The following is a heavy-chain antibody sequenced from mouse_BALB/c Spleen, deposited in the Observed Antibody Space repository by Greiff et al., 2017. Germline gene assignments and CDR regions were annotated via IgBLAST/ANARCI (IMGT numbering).Heavy chain of an antibody. J-gene: IGHJ2*01. CDR1: GFTFSSYG. D-gene: IGHD4-1*01. Sequence: EVHVVESGGGLVQPGGSLKLSCAASGFTFSSYGMPWVRQTPDKRLELVATINSNGGSTYYPDSVKGRFTISRDNAKNTLYLQMSSLKSEDTAMYYCARGWDHFDYWGQGTTLTVSS. V-gene: IGHV5-6-3*01. CDR3: ARGWDHFDY. CDR2: INSNGGST.